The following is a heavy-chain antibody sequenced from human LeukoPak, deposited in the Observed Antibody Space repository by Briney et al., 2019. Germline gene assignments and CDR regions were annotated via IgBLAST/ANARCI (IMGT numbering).Heavy chain of an antibody. CDR3: ARGHYDNYE. CDR2: ISYDGSNK. J-gene: IGHJ4*02. V-gene: IGHV3-30*04. D-gene: IGHD3-9*01. CDR1: GFTFSSYA. Sequence: SGGSLRLSCAASGFTFSSYAMHWVRQAPGKGLEWVAVISYDGSNKYYADSVKGRFTISRDNSKNTLYLQMNSLRAEDTAVYYCARGHYDNYEWGRGTLVTVSS.